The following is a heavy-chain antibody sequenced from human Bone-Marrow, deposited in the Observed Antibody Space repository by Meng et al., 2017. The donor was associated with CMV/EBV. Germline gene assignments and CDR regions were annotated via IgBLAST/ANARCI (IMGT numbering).Heavy chain of an antibody. CDR3: ARGNWGDY. CDR1: GYTFTSYD. D-gene: IGHD7-27*01. CDR2: MNPNIGNT. V-gene: IGHV1-8*01. J-gene: IGHJ4*02. Sequence: ASVKVSCKPSGYTFTSYDINWVRQATGQGLEWMGWMNPNIGNTGYAQKFQGRVTMTRNNSISTAYLELSSLRSEDTAIYYCARGNWGDYWGQGTLVTVS.